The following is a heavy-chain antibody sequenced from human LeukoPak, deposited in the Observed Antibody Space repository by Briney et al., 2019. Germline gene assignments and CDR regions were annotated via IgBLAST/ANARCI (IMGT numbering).Heavy chain of an antibody. CDR1: GGTFSSYA. Sequence: ASVKVSCKASGGTFSSYAISWVRQAPGQGLEWMGWIIPLFGTANYAQKFQGRVTITADESTSTAYMELSSLRSEDTAVYYCARAEGRITMVRGVKAPPDYWGQGTLVTVSS. D-gene: IGHD3-10*01. CDR3: ARAEGRITMVRGVKAPPDY. CDR2: IIPLFGTA. V-gene: IGHV1-69*13. J-gene: IGHJ4*02.